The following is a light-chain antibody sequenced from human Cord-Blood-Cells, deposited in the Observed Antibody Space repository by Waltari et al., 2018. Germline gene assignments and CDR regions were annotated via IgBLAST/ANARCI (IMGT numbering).Light chain of an antibody. CDR3: QQYYSTPPT. CDR2: WAS. CDR1: XSVLYSSNNKNY. J-gene: IGKJ2*01. V-gene: IGKV4-1*01. Sequence: DIVMTQAPDPLAVSLRERXXXXXXXXXSVLYSSNNKNYLAWYEEKPGQPAKLLIYWASTRESGVPDRFSGSGSGTDFTLTISSLQAEDVAVYYCQQYYSTPPTFGQGTKLEIK.